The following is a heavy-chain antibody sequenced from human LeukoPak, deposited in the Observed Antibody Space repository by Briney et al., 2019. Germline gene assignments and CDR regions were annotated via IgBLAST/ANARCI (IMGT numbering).Heavy chain of an antibody. CDR3: ATGAWLRYYDFRGFDY. Sequence: TGRSLRLSCAASGFTFSSYAMHWVRQAPGKGLEWVAVISYDGSNKYYADSVKGRFTISRDNSKNTLYLQMNSLRAEDTAVYYCATGAWLRYYDFRGFDYWGQGTLVTVSS. J-gene: IGHJ4*02. V-gene: IGHV3-30-3*01. CDR1: GFTFSSYA. D-gene: IGHD3-3*01. CDR2: ISYDGSNK.